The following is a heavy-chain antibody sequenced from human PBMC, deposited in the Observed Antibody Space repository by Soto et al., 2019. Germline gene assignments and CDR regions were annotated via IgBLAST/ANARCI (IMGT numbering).Heavy chain of an antibody. CDR2: IDSSGEK. Sequence: QVTLKESGPVLVKPTETLTLRCTVSGLSITDSEMGVSWIRQPPGQPLEWLAHIDSSGEKSYRTFLKSRLAISKDTSKSQIVLTMTNMDPADTATYYCARRHLAVAVSPWFDPFFQGIPVTVSS. CDR3: ARRHLAVAVSPWFDP. CDR1: GLSITDSEMG. D-gene: IGHD6-19*01. J-gene: IGHJ5*02. V-gene: IGHV2-26*01.